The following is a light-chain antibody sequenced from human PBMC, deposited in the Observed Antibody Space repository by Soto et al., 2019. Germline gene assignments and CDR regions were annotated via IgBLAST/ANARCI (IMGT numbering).Light chain of an antibody. J-gene: IGKJ5*01. Sequence: IQMTQSPPSVSASVGDRVTITCRASQDVGKWLAWYQQKPGKAPTLLIHGASSLQSGVPPRYSGSGYGTAFTLTITSLQPEDFATYYCQQANRFPITFGQGTRLEI. CDR3: QQANRFPIT. CDR2: GAS. CDR1: QDVGKW. V-gene: IGKV1-12*01.